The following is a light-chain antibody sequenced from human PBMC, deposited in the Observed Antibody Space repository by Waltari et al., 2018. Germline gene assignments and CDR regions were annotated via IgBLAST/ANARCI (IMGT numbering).Light chain of an antibody. CDR3: QQYHSYPRT. CDR1: QDISNF. V-gene: IGKV1-16*01. J-gene: IGKJ1*01. CDR2: GAS. Sequence: DIQMTQSPSSLSASVGDRVTITRRASQDISNFLAWFQQKPGKAPKSLIYGASSLQSEVPSRFSGSGSGTNFTLTISSLQSEDFATYYCQQYHSYPRTFGQGTKVDIK.